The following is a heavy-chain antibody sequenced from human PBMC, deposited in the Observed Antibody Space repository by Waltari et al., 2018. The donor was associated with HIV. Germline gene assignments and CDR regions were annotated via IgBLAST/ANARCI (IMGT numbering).Heavy chain of an antibody. CDR2: IWDEGSKK. J-gene: IGHJ3*01. V-gene: IGHV3-33*01. Sequence: VQLEESGGGVVQPGRSRRLSCAASGFRVSDYGMHWVRQAPGKGLQWVAVIWDEGSKKEYSDSVKGRFNISKDNSKNTLFLQMNSLRVDDTAVYFCARVPFASSWSADSFDGWGPGTRITVSS. CDR1: GFRVSDYG. D-gene: IGHD6-13*01. CDR3: ARVPFASSWSADSFDG.